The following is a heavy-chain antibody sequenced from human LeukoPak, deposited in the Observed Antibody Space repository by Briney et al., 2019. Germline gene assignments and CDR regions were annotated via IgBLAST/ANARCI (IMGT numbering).Heavy chain of an antibody. J-gene: IGHJ4*02. CDR1: GFTFSSYA. D-gene: IGHD6-13*01. V-gene: IGHV3-23*01. CDR3: AKVQGYSSSWYDY. CDR2: ISGSGGST. Sequence: GGSLRLSCAASGFTFSSYAMSWVRQAPGKGLEWVSAISGSGGSTYYADSVKDRFTIPRDNSKNTLYLQMNSLRAEDTAVYYCAKVQGYSSSWYDYWGQGTLVTVSS.